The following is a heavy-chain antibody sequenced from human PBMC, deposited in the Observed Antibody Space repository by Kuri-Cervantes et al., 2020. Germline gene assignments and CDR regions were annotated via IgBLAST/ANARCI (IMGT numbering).Heavy chain of an antibody. CDR3: AREGWTTVTTFDY. D-gene: IGHD4-17*01. CDR1: GFTFDDYA. V-gene: IGHV3-74*01. J-gene: IGHJ4*02. CDR2: INSDGSST. Sequence: GGSLRLSCAASGFTFDDYAMHWVRQAPGKGLVWVSRINSDGSSTSYADSVKGRFTISRDNAKNTLYLQMNSLRAEDTAVYYCAREGWTTVTTFDYWGQGTLVTVSS.